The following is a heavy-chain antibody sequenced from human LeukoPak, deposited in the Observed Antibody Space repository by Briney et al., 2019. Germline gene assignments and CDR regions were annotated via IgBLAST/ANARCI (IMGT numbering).Heavy chain of an antibody. D-gene: IGHD3-22*01. V-gene: IGHV4-4*07. J-gene: IGHJ5*02. CDR2: IYTSGST. CDR3: ARHAKYYYDSSGFNWFDP. CDR1: GGSISSYY. Sequence: SETLSLTCTVSGGSISSYYWSWIRQPAGKGLEWIGRIYTSGSTNYNPSLKSRVTMSVDTSKNQFSLKLSSVTAADTAVYYCARHAKYYYDSSGFNWFDPWGQGTLVTVSS.